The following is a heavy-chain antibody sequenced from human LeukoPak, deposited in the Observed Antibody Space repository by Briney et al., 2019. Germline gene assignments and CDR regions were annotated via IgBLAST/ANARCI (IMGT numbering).Heavy chain of an antibody. J-gene: IGHJ1*01. D-gene: IGHD2-2*02. CDR1: GGSISSGGYF. CDR2: IYTSGGT. Sequence: SKTLSLTCTVSGGSISSGGYFWSWIRQPAGKGLEWIGRIYTSGGTNYNPSLNSRVTVSIDTSTNQFSLRLTSVTAADTAVYYCATYCSHTSCHTGGGFQHWGQGTLVTVSS. CDR3: ATYCSHTSCHTGGGFQH. V-gene: IGHV4-61*02.